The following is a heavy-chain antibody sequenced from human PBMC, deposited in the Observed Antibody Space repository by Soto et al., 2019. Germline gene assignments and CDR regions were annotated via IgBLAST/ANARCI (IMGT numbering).Heavy chain of an antibody. D-gene: IGHD4-17*01. Sequence: QVQLQESGPGLLKPSETLSLTCSVSGGSVSDKTYYWSWIRQPPGKRLEWIGYVYYSGTTNYNPSLKSRVTISVDLSKNRFSLSLSSVTTADTALYYCARTTAVPNTLRSRYFFDYWGQGTLVTVSS. J-gene: IGHJ4*02. CDR3: ARTTAVPNTLRSRYFFDY. CDR2: VYYSGTT. V-gene: IGHV4-61*01. CDR1: GGSVSDKTYY.